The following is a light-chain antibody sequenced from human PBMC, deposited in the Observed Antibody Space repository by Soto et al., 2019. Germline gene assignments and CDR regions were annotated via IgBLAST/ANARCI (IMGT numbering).Light chain of an antibody. CDR3: QSYDSSLSGAV. CDR2: GNS. J-gene: IGLJ7*01. Sequence: QSVLTQPPSVSGAPGQRVTISCTGSSSNIGAGYDVHWYQQLPGTAPKLLIYGNSNRPSGVPDRFSGSKSGTSASLAITGLQAEDEADYYCQSYDSSLSGAVFGGATQPTVL. V-gene: IGLV1-40*01. CDR1: SSNIGAGYD.